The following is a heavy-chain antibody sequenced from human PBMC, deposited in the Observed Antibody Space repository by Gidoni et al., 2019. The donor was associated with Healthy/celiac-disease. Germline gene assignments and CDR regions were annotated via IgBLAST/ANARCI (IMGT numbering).Heavy chain of an antibody. Sequence: GLEWVSVIYSGGSTYYADSVKGRFTISRDNSKNTLYLQMTSLRAEDTAVYYCAREGPSLGYYYDSSGYYAASSYYYGMDVWGQGTTVTVSS. J-gene: IGHJ6*02. V-gene: IGHV3-66*01. CDR2: IYSGGST. CDR3: AREGPSLGYYYDSSGYYAASSYYYGMDV. D-gene: IGHD3-22*01.